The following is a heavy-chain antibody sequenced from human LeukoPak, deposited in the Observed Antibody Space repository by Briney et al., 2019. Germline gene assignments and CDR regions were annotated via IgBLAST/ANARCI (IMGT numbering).Heavy chain of an antibody. CDR1: GFTFSSYG. Sequence: PGGSLRLSCAASGFTFSSYGMHWVRQAPGKGLEWVAVIWYDGSNKYYADSVKGRFTISRDNSKNTLYLQMNSLRAEDTAVYYCARDLLVVPAAMPDYWGQGALVTVSS. V-gene: IGHV3-33*01. D-gene: IGHD2-2*01. CDR2: IWYDGSNK. J-gene: IGHJ4*02. CDR3: ARDLLVVPAAMPDY.